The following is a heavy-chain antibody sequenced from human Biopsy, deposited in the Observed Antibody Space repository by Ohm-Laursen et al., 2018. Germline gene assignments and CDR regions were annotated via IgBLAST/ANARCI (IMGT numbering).Heavy chain of an antibody. D-gene: IGHD4-17*01. J-gene: IGHJ6*02. CDR3: AKDLGLNYSDRFLFYYGMDV. CDR2: ISWNSDDI. CDR1: GFTFDDYA. V-gene: IGHV3-9*01. Sequence: SLRLSCAASGFTFDDYAMHWVRQVPGKGLEWVSGISWNSDDIGYADSVKGRFTISRDNARNALHLQMNSLRTEDTALYYCAKDLGLNYSDRFLFYYGMDVWGRGTTVTVSS.